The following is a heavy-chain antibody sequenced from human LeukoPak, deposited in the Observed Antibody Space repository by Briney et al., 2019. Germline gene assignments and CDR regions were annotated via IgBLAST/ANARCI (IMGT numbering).Heavy chain of an antibody. J-gene: IGHJ4*02. CDR1: GGSISSYY. V-gene: IGHV4-59*12. Sequence: PSETLSLTCTVSGGSISSYYWSWIRQPPGKGLEWIGYIYNSGSTNYNPSLKSRVTISVDTSKNQFSLKLSSVTAADTAVYYCARDISQQWLADWGQGTLVTVSS. D-gene: IGHD6-19*01. CDR3: ARDISQQWLAD. CDR2: IYNSGST.